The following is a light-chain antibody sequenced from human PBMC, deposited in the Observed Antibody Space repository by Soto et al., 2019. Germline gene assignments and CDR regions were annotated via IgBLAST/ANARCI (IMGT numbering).Light chain of an antibody. CDR2: GAS. V-gene: IGKV3-20*01. CDR1: QSVSSSY. J-gene: IGKJ1*01. CDR3: QQYGSSPMT. Sequence: EIVLTQSPGTLSLSPGERATLSCRASQSVSSSYLAWYQQKPSQAPRLLIYGASSKATGIPDRFSGSGSGTDFTLIISRLEPEDFAVYYCQQYGSSPMTFGQGTKVDIK.